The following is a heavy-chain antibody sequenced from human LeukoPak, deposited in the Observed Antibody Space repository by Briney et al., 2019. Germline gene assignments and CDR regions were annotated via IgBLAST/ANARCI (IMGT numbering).Heavy chain of an antibody. D-gene: IGHD6-19*01. CDR2: ISYDGSNK. CDR1: GFTFSSYA. Sequence: GGSLRLSCAASGFTFSSYAMHWVRQAPGKGLEWVAVISYDGSNKYYADSVKGRFTISRDNSKNTLYLQMNSLRAEDTAVYYCAREGSPIAVAGDYWGQGTLVTVSS. V-gene: IGHV3-30-3*01. CDR3: AREGSPIAVAGDY. J-gene: IGHJ4*02.